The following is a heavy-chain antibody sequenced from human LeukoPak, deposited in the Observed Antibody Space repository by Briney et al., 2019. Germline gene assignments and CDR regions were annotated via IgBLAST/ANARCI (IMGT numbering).Heavy chain of an antibody. CDR2: ISYDGSNK. V-gene: IGHV3-30-3*01. CDR3: AREGAAMDLLMHYYDSSGYLLDY. D-gene: IGHD3-22*01. Sequence: PGRSLRLSCAASGFTFSSFAMHWVRQAPGKGLEWVAVISYDGSNKYYADSVKGRFTISRDNSKNTLYLQMNSLRAEDTAVYYCAREGAAMDLLMHYYDSSGYLLDYWAQGTLVTVSS. CDR1: GFTFSSFA. J-gene: IGHJ4*02.